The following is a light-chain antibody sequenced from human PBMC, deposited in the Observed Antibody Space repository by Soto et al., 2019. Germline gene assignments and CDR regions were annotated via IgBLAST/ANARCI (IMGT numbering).Light chain of an antibody. V-gene: IGKV3-20*01. Sequence: EIVLTQSPGTLSLSPGERATLSCRASQSVSSSYLAWYQQKPGQAPRLLIYGASSRATGIPDRFSGSGSGTDITLTISRLEPEDFAVYYCQQYGSSHFGPGNKVDIK. J-gene: IGKJ3*01. CDR1: QSVSSSY. CDR2: GAS. CDR3: QQYGSSH.